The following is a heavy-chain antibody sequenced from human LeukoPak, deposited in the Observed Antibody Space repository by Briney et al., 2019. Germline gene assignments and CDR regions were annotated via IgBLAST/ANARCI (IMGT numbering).Heavy chain of an antibody. CDR2: IKQDGSVK. D-gene: IGHD1/OR15-1a*01. CDR1: GFTFRTYW. J-gene: IGHJ4*02. CDR3: ARNFGSQQFDY. V-gene: IGHV3-7*01. Sequence: PGGSLRLSCAVSGFTFRTYWMDWVRQAPGKGLEWVANIKQDGSVKNYADSMKGRFTISRDNTKNSLYLEMNSLRGEDTAVYYCARNFGSQQFDYWGQGTLVTVSS.